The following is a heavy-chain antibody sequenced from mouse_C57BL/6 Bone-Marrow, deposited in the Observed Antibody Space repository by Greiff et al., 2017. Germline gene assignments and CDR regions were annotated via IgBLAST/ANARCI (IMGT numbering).Heavy chain of an antibody. CDR2: IHPNSGST. CDR1: GYTFTSYW. D-gene: IGHD2-5*01. J-gene: IGHJ3*01. V-gene: IGHV1-64*01. Sequence: VQLQQPGAELVKPGASVKLSCKASGYTFTSYWMHWVKQRPGQGLEWIGMIHPNSGSTNYNEKFKSKATLTVDKSSSTAYMQLSSLTSEDSAVYYCAREETYYSNWFAYWGQGTLVTVSA. CDR3: AREETYYSNWFAY.